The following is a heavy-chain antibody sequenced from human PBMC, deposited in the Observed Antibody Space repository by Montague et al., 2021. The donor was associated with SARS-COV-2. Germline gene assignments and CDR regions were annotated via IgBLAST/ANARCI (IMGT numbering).Heavy chain of an antibody. Sequence: SLRLSCAASGFTFSSYAMHWVRQAPGKGLEWVAVISYDGSNKYYADSVKGRFTISRDNSKNTLYLQMNSLRAEDTAVYYCARVPPGLLWFGEIDYGGQGTLVTVSS. CDR3: ARVPPGLLWFGEIDY. CDR1: GFTFSSYA. J-gene: IGHJ4*02. D-gene: IGHD3-10*01. CDR2: ISYDGSNK. V-gene: IGHV3-30-3*01.